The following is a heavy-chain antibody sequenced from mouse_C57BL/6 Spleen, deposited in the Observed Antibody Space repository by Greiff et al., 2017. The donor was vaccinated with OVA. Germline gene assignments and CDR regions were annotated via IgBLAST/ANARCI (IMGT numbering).Heavy chain of an antibody. D-gene: IGHD6-1*01. CDR1: GFNIKDYY. Sequence: EVQLQQSGAELVKPGASVKLSCTASGFNIKDYYMHWVKQRIEQCLEWIGRIDPEDGETKYAPKFQGKATITADTSSNTAYLQIISLTAEDTAVYYCTNNKGGFAYWGQGTLVTVSA. CDR2: IDPEDGET. J-gene: IGHJ3*01. V-gene: IGHV14-2*01. CDR3: TNNKGGFAY.